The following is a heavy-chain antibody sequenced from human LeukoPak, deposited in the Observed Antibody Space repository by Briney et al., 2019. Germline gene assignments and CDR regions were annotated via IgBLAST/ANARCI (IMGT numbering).Heavy chain of an antibody. CDR2: IRYDGNNK. J-gene: IGHJ4*02. V-gene: IGHV3-30*02. CDR1: RLPFSIAW. CDR3: AKTPNRVVVPAAMPFDY. Sequence: GGSLRLSCAGSRLPFSIAWMTWVRQSPGKGLEWVAFIRYDGNNKYYADSVKGRFTISRDNSKNTLYLQMNSLRAEDAAVYYCAKTPNRVVVPAAMPFDYWGQGTLVTVSS. D-gene: IGHD2-2*01.